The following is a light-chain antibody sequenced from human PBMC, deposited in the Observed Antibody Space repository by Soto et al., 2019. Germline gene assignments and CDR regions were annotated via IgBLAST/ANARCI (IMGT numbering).Light chain of an antibody. Sequence: DIQMTQSPSSLSASIGDRVTITCRASQSISSHLYWFQQKPGQAPKLLIYAASSLQSGVPSRFSGSGSGTDFTLTISNLQPEDFVTYYCQQSYSNSITFGQGTRLEIK. CDR2: AAS. J-gene: IGKJ5*01. CDR1: QSISSH. CDR3: QQSYSNSIT. V-gene: IGKV1-39*01.